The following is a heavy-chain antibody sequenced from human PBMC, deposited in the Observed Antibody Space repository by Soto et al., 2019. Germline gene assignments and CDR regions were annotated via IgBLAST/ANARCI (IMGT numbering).Heavy chain of an antibody. CDR1: GFTVSSNY. CDR2: IYGGDST. J-gene: IGHJ4*02. Sequence: EVQLVESGGGLVQPGGSLRLSCAASGFTVSSNYMSWVRQAPGKGPEWVSVIYGGDSTYYADSVKGRFTISRDNSKNTLYLQMNNLRAEDTAVYYCVRDCSGGSRYSFSSYWGQGTLVTVSS. CDR3: VRDCSGGSRYSFSSY. V-gene: IGHV3-66*01. D-gene: IGHD2-15*01.